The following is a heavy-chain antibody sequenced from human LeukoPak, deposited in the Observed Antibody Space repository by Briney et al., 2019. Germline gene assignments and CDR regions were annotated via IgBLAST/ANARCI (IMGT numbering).Heavy chain of an antibody. D-gene: IGHD3-9*01. CDR2: INHSGST. Sequence: SSETLSLTCAVYGGSFSGYYWSWIRQPPGKGLEWIGEINHSGSTNYNPSLKSRVTISVDTSKNQFSLKLSSVTVADTAVYYCARLVLRYFDWLLPGVLNYGMDVWGQGTTVTVSS. V-gene: IGHV4-34*01. CDR3: ARLVLRYFDWLLPGVLNYGMDV. CDR1: GGSFSGYY. J-gene: IGHJ6*02.